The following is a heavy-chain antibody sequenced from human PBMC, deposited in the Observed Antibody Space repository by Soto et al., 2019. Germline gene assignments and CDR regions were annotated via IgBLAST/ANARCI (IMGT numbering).Heavy chain of an antibody. Sequence: PGGSLRLSCAASGFTFSSYSMNWVRQAPGKGLEWVSYISSSSTIYYADSVKGRFTISRDNAKNSLYLQMNSLRAEDTAVYYCARGVSDLEWLYHYYYMDVWGKGTTVTVSS. J-gene: IGHJ6*03. D-gene: IGHD3-3*01. CDR2: ISSSSTI. V-gene: IGHV3-48*01. CDR3: ARGVSDLEWLYHYYYMDV. CDR1: GFTFSSYS.